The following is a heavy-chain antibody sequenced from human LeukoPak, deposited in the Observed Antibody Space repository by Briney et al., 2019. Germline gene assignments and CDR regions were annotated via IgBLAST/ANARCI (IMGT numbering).Heavy chain of an antibody. CDR1: GFTFSDYY. J-gene: IGHJ6*02. D-gene: IGHD3-3*01. CDR2: ISSSGSTI. V-gene: IGHV3-11*01. Sequence: GGSLRLSCAASGFTFSDYYMSWIRQAPGKGLEWVSYISSSGSTIYYADSVKCRFTISRDNAKNSLDLQMNSLRAEDTAVYYCARDKLPYYDFWSGPAGGMDVWGQGTTVTVSS. CDR3: ARDKLPYYDFWSGPAGGMDV.